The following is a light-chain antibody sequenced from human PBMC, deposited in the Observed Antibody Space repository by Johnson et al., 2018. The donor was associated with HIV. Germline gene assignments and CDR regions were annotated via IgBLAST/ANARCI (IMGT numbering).Light chain of an antibody. CDR2: DNN. CDR3: GTWDTSLSAGV. J-gene: IGLJ1*01. V-gene: IGLV1-51*01. CDR1: SSNVGSSF. Sequence: QPVLTQPPSVSAAPGQTVTISCSGSSSNVGSSFVSWYRQVPGTAPKLLIYDNNKRPSGIPDRFSGSKSGPSATLGITGLQTGDEADYYCGTWDTSLSAGVFGPGTKVSVL.